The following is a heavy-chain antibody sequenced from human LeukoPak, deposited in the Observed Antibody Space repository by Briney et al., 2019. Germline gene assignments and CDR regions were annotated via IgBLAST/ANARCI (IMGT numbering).Heavy chain of an antibody. CDR1: GGTFSSYA. D-gene: IGHD3-10*01. Sequence: SVKVSCKASGGTFSSYAISWVRQAPGQGLEWMGRVIPILGIANYAQKFQGRVTITADKSTSTAYMELSSLRSEDTAVYYCASRRCEGCGAGAAIDAFDIWGQGTMVTVSS. CDR2: VIPILGIA. CDR3: ASRRCEGCGAGAAIDAFDI. V-gene: IGHV1-69*04. J-gene: IGHJ3*02.